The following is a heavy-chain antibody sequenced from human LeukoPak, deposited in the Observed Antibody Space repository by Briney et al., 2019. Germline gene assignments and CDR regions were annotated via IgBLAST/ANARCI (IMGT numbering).Heavy chain of an antibody. D-gene: IGHD3-10*01. V-gene: IGHV3-15*01. Sequence: PGGSLRLSCAASGFTFSNAWMSWVRQAPGKGLEWVGRIKSKTDGGTTDYAAPVKGRFTISRDDSKNTLYLQMNSLKTEDTAVYYCTTGRSGVTGGWVYYYYMDVWGKGTTVTVSS. CDR1: GFTFSNAW. CDR2: IKSKTDGGTT. J-gene: IGHJ6*03. CDR3: TTGRSGVTGGWVYYYYMDV.